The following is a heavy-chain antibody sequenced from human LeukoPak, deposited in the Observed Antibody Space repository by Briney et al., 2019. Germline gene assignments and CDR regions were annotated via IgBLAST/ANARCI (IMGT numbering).Heavy chain of an antibody. CDR1: GGSTSSYY. D-gene: IGHD3-22*01. J-gene: IGHJ4*02. CDR2: IYYSGST. Sequence: SETLSLTCTVSGGSTSSYYWSWIRQPPGKGLEWIGYIYYSGSTNYNPSLKSRVTISVDTSKNQFSLKLSSVTAADTAVYYCAREDSSGYYAYWGQGTLVTVSS. CDR3: AREDSSGYYAY. V-gene: IGHV4-59*01.